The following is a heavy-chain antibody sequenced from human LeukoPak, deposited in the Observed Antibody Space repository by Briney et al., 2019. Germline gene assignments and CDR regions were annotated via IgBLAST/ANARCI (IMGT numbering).Heavy chain of an antibody. CDR2: INPSSGGT. D-gene: IGHD2-2*01. CDR3: ARGPMVVVPAAIGWFDP. CDR1: GGTFSSYA. Sequence: GASVKVSCKASGGTFSSYAISWVRQAPGQGLEWMGWINPSSGGTDYAQKFQGRVTMTRDTSISTAYMELSRLRSDDTAVYYCARGPMVVVPAAIGWFDPWGQGTLVTVSS. J-gene: IGHJ5*02. V-gene: IGHV1-2*02.